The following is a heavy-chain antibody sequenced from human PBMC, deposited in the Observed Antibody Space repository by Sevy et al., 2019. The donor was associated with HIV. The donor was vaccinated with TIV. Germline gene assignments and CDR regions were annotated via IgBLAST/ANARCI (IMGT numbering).Heavy chain of an antibody. CDR1: GFTFSDYY. Sequence: GGSLRLSCAASGFTFSDYYTSWIRQAPGKGLEWVSYISSSSSYTNYADSVKGRFTISRDNAKNSLYLQMNSLRAEDTAVYYCARDRVDIVVVVAATSDAFDIWGQGTMVTVSS. CDR2: ISSSSSYT. D-gene: IGHD2-15*01. V-gene: IGHV3-11*06. CDR3: ARDRVDIVVVVAATSDAFDI. J-gene: IGHJ3*02.